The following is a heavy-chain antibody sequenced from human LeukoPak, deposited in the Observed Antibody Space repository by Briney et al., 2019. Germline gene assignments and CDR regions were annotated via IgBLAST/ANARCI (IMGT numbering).Heavy chain of an antibody. CDR1: GYTFTSYY. CDR3: ARASGSNNFYVDD. J-gene: IGHJ4*01. D-gene: IGHD3-10*01. V-gene: IGHV1-46*01. CDR2: INPSGGST. Sequence: ASVKVSCKASGYTFTSYYMHWVRQAPGQGLEWMGIINPSGGSTRYAQKFQGRVTMTRDTSTSTVYMDLSSLRSEDTAVYYCARASGSNNFYVDDCGQGILITVFS.